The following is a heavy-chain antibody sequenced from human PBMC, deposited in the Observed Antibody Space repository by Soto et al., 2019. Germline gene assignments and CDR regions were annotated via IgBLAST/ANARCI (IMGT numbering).Heavy chain of an antibody. D-gene: IGHD3-10*01. CDR1: GFTFSSYS. CDR3: ARGPFGDIVSWFDP. Sequence: GGSLRLSCAASGFTFSSYSMNWVRQAPGKGLEWVSSISSSSSYIYYADSVKGRFTISRDNAKNSLYLQMNSLRAEDTAVYYCARGPFGDIVSWFDPWGQGTLVTVSS. J-gene: IGHJ5*02. CDR2: ISSSSSYI. V-gene: IGHV3-21*01.